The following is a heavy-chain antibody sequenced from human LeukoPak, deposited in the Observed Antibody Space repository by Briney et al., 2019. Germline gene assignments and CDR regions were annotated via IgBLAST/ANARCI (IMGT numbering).Heavy chain of an antibody. CDR2: INHSGST. D-gene: IGHD6-13*01. Sequence: SETLSLICAVYGGSFSGYYWSWIRQPPGKGLEWIGEINHSGSTNYNPSLKSRVTISVDTSKNQFSLKLSSVTAADTAVYYCARDNNLGYSSRRLNWFDPWGQGTLVTVSS. CDR1: GGSFSGYY. J-gene: IGHJ5*02. CDR3: ARDNNLGYSSRRLNWFDP. V-gene: IGHV4-34*01.